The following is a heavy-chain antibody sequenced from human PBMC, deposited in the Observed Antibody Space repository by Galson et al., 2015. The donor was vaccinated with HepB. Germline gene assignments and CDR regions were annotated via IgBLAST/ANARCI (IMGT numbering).Heavy chain of an antibody. CDR1: GGSISSSSYY. J-gene: IGHJ4*02. D-gene: IGHD3-10*01. CDR3: ARQADGSGSAFITTSY. Sequence: ETLSLTCTVSGGSISSSSYYWGWIRQPPGKGLEWIGSMYYSGNTYYNPSHKSRVTISVDTSKNQFSLKMRSVTAADTAVYYCARQADGSGSAFITTSYWGQGTLVTVSS. CDR2: MYYSGNT. V-gene: IGHV4-39*01.